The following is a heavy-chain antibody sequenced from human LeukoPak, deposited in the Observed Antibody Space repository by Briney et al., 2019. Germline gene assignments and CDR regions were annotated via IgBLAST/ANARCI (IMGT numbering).Heavy chain of an antibody. V-gene: IGHV3-33*01. J-gene: IGHJ4*02. Sequence: GGSLRLSCAASGFTLSNYGMHWVRQAPGKGLEWVALLWYDGANKNYADSVKGRFTISRDNSKNTVYLQMTSLRAEDTALYYCARDPSGSWNDVGTFDSWGQGTLVSVSS. CDR2: LWYDGANK. CDR3: ARDPSGSWNDVGTFDS. D-gene: IGHD1-1*01. CDR1: GFTLSNYG.